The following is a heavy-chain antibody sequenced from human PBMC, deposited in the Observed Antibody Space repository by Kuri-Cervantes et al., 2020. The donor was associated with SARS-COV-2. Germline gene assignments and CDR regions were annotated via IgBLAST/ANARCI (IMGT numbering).Heavy chain of an antibody. Sequence: GESLKISCAAPGFTFSSYWMHWVRQAPGKGLVWVSRINSDGSSTSYADSVKGRFTISRDNAKNTLYLQMNSLRAEDTAVYYCAREGYYYDSTEANREGINAFDIWGQGTMVTVSS. J-gene: IGHJ3*02. V-gene: IGHV3-74*01. CDR1: GFTFSSYW. CDR2: INSDGSST. D-gene: IGHD3-22*01. CDR3: AREGYYYDSTEANREGINAFDI.